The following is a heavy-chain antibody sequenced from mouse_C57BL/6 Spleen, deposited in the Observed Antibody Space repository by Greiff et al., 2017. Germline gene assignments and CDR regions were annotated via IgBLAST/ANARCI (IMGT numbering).Heavy chain of an antibody. J-gene: IGHJ1*03. CDR2: INYDGSST. D-gene: IGHD2-1*01. V-gene: IGHV5-16*01. CDR1: GFTFSDYY. Sequence: EVHLVESEGGLVQPGSSMKLSCTASGFTFSDYYMAWVRQVPEKGLKWVANINYDGSSTYYLDSLKSRFIISRDNAKNILYLQMSSLKSEDTATYYCARGGYYGNLYWYFDVWGTGTTVTVSS. CDR3: ARGGYYGNLYWYFDV.